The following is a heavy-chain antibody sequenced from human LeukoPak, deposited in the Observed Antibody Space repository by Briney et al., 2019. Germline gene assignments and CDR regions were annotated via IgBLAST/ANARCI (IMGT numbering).Heavy chain of an antibody. CDR3: ARAPPRLDGYILYY. CDR2: IIPTTGLA. V-gene: IGHV1-69*04. Sequence: SVKVSCKASGGTFTNLAISWVRQAPGQGLEWMGRIIPTTGLANYAQKFQGRVTITADKSTSTAYMELSSLRSEDTAVYYCARAPPRLDGYILYYWGQGTLVTVSS. D-gene: IGHD5-24*01. CDR1: GGTFTNLA. J-gene: IGHJ4*02.